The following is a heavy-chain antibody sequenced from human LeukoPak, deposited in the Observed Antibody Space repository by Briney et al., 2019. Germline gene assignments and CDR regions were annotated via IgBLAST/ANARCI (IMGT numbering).Heavy chain of an antibody. J-gene: IGHJ4*02. CDR1: GFTFRTSE. Sequence: GGSLTLSCAASGFTFRTSEMNWVRQAPGKGLEWVSYISSSGTTIYYADSLKGRFTNSRDNAKNSLYLQMNSLRAEDTAVYYCAKLLYGDYVNYFDYWGQGTLVTVSS. D-gene: IGHD4-17*01. V-gene: IGHV3-48*03. CDR3: AKLLYGDYVNYFDY. CDR2: ISSSGTTI.